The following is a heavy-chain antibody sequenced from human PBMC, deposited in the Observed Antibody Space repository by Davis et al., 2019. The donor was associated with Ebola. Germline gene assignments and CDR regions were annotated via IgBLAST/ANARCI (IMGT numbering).Heavy chain of an antibody. CDR1: GYTFTSYY. J-gene: IGHJ6*04. Sequence: AASVMISCNASGYTFTSYYMHWVRQAPGQGLEWMGISNASGGRTSYAQKFQGRVTMTRDTSTSTGYMELSSLRSEDTAVYYCARGGYYYCSGSYWGYYYYGMDVWGKGTTVTVSS. D-gene: IGHD3-10*01. CDR2: SNASGGRT. CDR3: ARGGYYYCSGSYWGYYYYGMDV. V-gene: IGHV1-46*01.